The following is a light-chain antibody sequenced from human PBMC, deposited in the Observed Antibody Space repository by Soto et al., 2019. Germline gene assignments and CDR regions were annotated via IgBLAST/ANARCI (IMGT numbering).Light chain of an antibody. CDR3: QQYQNWPPLT. CDR1: QSININ. V-gene: IGKV3D-15*01. CDR2: GAS. Sequence: EVLMTQSPATLSVSPGERVTLSCRASQSININLAWYQQKPGQAPRVLIYGASSRASCIPDRFSGSGSGTDFTLTISRLEHDDFAFYYCQQYQNWPPLTFGGGTRVEIK. J-gene: IGKJ4*01.